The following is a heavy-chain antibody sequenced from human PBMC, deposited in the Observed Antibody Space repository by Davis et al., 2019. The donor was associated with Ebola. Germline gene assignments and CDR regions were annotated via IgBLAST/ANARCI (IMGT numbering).Heavy chain of an antibody. CDR1: GFTFSSYA. J-gene: IGHJ4*02. V-gene: IGHV3-23*01. CDR3: ASTLGYCSGGSCYRTETDY. D-gene: IGHD2-15*01. Sequence: PGGSLRLSCAASGFTFSSYAMSWVRQAPGKGLEWVSAISGSGGSTYYADSVKGRFTISRDNSKNTLYLQMNSLRAEDTAVYYCASTLGYCSGGSCYRTETDYWGQGTLVTVSS. CDR2: ISGSGGST.